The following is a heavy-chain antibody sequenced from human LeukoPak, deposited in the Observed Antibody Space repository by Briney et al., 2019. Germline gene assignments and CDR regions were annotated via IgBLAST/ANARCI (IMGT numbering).Heavy chain of an antibody. CDR1: GYTFTNYY. D-gene: IGHD1-26*01. CDR3: ARGRGGGLDEVDY. V-gene: IGHV1-8*03. Sequence: ASVKVSCKASGYTFTNYYIHWVRQAPGQGLEWMGRINPNSGNTGYAQKFQGRVTITRNTSISTAYMELSSLRSEDTAVYYCARGRGGGLDEVDYWGQGTLVTVSS. CDR2: INPNSGNT. J-gene: IGHJ4*02.